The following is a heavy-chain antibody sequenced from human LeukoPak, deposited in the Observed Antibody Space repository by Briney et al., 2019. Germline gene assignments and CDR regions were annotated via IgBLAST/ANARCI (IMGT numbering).Heavy chain of an antibody. CDR1: GGSFSGYY. CDR2: INHSGST. J-gene: IGHJ3*02. D-gene: IGHD2-15*01. CDR3: ARGRMGCSGGSCYSLRAFDI. V-gene: IGHV4-34*01. Sequence: SETLSLTCAVYGGSFSGYYWSWIRQPPGKGLEWIGEINHSGSTNYNPSLKSRVTISVDTSKNQFSLKLSSVTAADTAVYYCARGRMGCSGGSCYSLRAFDIWGQGTMVTVSS.